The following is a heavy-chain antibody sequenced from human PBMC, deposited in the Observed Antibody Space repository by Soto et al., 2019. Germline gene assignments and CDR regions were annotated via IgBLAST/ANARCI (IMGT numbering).Heavy chain of an antibody. J-gene: IGHJ4*02. Sequence: QVQLVESGGGVVQPGRSLRLSCAASGFTFSSYAMHWVRQAPGKGLEWVAVISYDGSNKYYADSVKGRFTISRDNSKNTLYLQMNSLGAEDTAVYYCARGDGYKSPPPYWGQGTLVTVSS. CDR1: GFTFSSYA. CDR2: ISYDGSNK. CDR3: ARGDGYKSPPPY. D-gene: IGHD5-12*01. V-gene: IGHV3-30-3*01.